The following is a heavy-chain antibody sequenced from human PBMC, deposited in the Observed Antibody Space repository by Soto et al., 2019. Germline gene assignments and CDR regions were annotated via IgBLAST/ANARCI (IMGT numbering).Heavy chain of an antibody. D-gene: IGHD6-13*01. CDR3: ARVDEQLGGDYYGMDV. CDR1: GFTFSSYS. CDR2: ISSSSSYI. J-gene: IGHJ6*02. V-gene: IGHV3-21*01. Sequence: EVQLVESGGGLVKPGGSLRLSCAASGFTFSSYSMNWVRQAPGKGLEWVSSISSSSSYIYYADSVKGRFTISRDNAKNSLYLQMNSLRAEDTAVYYCARVDEQLGGDYYGMDVWGQGTTVTVS.